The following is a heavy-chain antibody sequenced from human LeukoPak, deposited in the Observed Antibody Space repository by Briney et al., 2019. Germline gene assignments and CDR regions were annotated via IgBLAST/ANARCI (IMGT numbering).Heavy chain of an antibody. CDR1: GYSISSGYY. CDR3: ARHGGYGPIVVVPAAIRNGWFDP. V-gene: IGHV4-38-2*02. J-gene: IGHJ5*02. Sequence: SETLSLTCTVSGYSISSGYYWGWIRQPPGKGLEWIGSIYHSGSTYYNLSLKSRVTISVDTSKNQFSLKLSSVTAADTAVYYCARHGGYGPIVVVPAAIRNGWFDPWGQGTLVTVSS. CDR2: IYHSGST. D-gene: IGHD2-2*02.